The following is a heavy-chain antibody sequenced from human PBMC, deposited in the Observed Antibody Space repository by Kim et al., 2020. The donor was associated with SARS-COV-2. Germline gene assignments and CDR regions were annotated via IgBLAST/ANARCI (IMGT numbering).Heavy chain of an antibody. J-gene: IGHJ3*02. CDR3: AREGGHLIVVVRGCAFDI. CDR2: ISSSSSTI. D-gene: IGHD3-22*01. CDR1: GFTFSSYS. Sequence: GGSLRLSCAASGFTFSSYSMNWVRQAPGKGLEWVSYISSSSSTIYYADSVKGRFTISRDNAKNSLYLQMNSLRDEDTAVYYCAREGGHLIVVVRGCAFDIWGQGTMVTVSS. V-gene: IGHV3-48*02.